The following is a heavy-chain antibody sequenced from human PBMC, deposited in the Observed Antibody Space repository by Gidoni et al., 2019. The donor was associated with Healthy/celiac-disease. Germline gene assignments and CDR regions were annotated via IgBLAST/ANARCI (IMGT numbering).Heavy chain of an antibody. D-gene: IGHD3-16*02. CDR2: ISYDGSNK. J-gene: IGHJ4*02. Sequence: QVQLVESGGGVVQPGRSLRLSCAASGFTFRSYAMHWVRQAPGKGLEWVAVISYDGSNKYYADSVKGRFTIARDNSKNTLYLQMNSLRAEDTAVYYCARGPLRLGELSFFDYWGQGTLVTVSS. CDR1: GFTFRSYA. CDR3: ARGPLRLGELSFFDY. V-gene: IGHV3-30-3*01.